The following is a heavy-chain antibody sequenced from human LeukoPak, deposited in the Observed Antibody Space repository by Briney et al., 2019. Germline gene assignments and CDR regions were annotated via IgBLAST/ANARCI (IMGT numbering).Heavy chain of an antibody. CDR2: IRSDGINK. D-gene: IGHD3-10*01. V-gene: IGHV3-30*02. CDR1: GFTFSTYG. CDR3: AKDQSPQVDYYGSGTPFDY. J-gene: IGHJ4*01. Sequence: GGSLRLSCAASGFTFSTYGMHWVRQAPGKGLEWVAFIRSDGINKYYADSVKGRFTISRDNSKNTLYLQMNSLRAEDTAVYYCAKDQSPQVDYYGSGTPFDYWGHGTLVTVSS.